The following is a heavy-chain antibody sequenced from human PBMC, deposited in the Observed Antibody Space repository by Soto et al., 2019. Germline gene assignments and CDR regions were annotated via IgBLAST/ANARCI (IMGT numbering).Heavy chain of an antibody. D-gene: IGHD3-10*01. V-gene: IGHV3-33*01. Sequence: QVQLVESGGGVVQPGRSLRLSCAASGFTFSSYGMHWVRQAPGKGLEWVAVIWYDGSNKYYADSVKGRFTISRDNSKNTLYLQMNSLRAEDTAVYYCARDDAYYYGSGSYFLGWYFDLWGRGTLVTVSS. J-gene: IGHJ2*01. CDR1: GFTFSSYG. CDR2: IWYDGSNK. CDR3: ARDDAYYYGSGSYFLGWYFDL.